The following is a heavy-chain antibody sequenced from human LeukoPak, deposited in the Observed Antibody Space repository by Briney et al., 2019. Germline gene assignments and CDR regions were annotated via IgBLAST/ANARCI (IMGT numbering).Heavy chain of an antibody. CDR3: ARGLAYCGGDCYSSYGLDV. D-gene: IGHD2-21*02. J-gene: IGHJ6*02. Sequence: PSQTLSLTCTVSGGSISSGDYYWSWIRQHPGKGLEVIGYISYGGITYYKASLKSRLTISVDTSKNQFSLKLTSVTAADTAEYYCARGLAYCGGDCYSSYGLDVWGQGTTVTVSS. V-gene: IGHV4-31*03. CDR1: GGSISSGDYY. CDR2: ISYGGIT.